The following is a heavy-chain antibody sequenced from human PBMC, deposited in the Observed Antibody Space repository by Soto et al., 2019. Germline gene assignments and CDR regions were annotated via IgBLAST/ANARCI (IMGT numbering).Heavy chain of an antibody. J-gene: IGHJ6*02. CDR1: GFTFSSYG. D-gene: IGHD3-16*01. CDR2: IWYDGSNK. Sequence: GGSLRLSCAASGFTFSSYGMHWVRQAPGKGLEWVAVIWYDGSNKYYADSVKGRFTISRDNSKNTLYLQMNSLRAEDTAVYYCARDRRGTYYYYGMDVWGQGTTVTVSS. V-gene: IGHV3-33*01. CDR3: ARDRRGTYYYYGMDV.